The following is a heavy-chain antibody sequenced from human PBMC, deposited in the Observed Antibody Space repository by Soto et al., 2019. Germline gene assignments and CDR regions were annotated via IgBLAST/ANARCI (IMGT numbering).Heavy chain of an antibody. V-gene: IGHV4-61*08. D-gene: IGHD2-21*02. CDR1: GASVSNGGYH. CDR3: AVYLGGAGGDGY. Sequence: QVHLQESGPGLVKPSETLSLTCTVSGASVSNGGYHWSWIRQPPGEGLEWIGNVEYTGCTKCNPSLNSRVTMSEDTSKNQLSLRLSSVTAADTAVYYCAVYLGGAGGDGYWGQGTLVTVSS. J-gene: IGHJ4*02. CDR2: VEYTGCT.